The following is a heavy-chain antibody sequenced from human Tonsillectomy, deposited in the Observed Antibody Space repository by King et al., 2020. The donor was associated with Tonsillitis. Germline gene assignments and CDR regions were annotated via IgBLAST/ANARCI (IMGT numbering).Heavy chain of an antibody. Sequence: VQLVESGGGVVQPGGPLSLSCAASGFIFSNYAMSWVRRARGKGLEGVSIIIGSGTNTYYAVSVKGRFTISRDNSKTTLYMQINDLRAEDTAVYYCAKDSNFGAIKRWPHVDYWGQGTLAT. CDR3: AKDSNFGAIKRWPHVDY. J-gene: IGHJ4*02. V-gene: IGHV3-23*04. CDR2: IIGSGTNT. CDR1: GFIFSNYA. D-gene: IGHD4/OR15-4a*01.